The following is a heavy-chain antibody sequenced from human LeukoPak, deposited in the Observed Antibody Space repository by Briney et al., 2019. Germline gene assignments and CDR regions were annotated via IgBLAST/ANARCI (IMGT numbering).Heavy chain of an antibody. V-gene: IGHV5-51*01. D-gene: IGHD3-22*01. Sequence: GESLKISCKGSGYSFTSYWIGWVRQLPGIGLEWMGIIYPGDSDTRYSPSFQGQVTISADKSISTAYLQWSSLKASDTAMYYCARLDDSSGYYPYYFDYWGQGTLVTVSS. CDR3: ARLDDSSGYYPYYFDY. CDR1: GYSFTSYW. CDR2: IYPGDSDT. J-gene: IGHJ4*02.